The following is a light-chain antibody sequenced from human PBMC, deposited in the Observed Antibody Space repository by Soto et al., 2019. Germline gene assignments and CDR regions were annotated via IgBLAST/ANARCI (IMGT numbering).Light chain of an antibody. CDR1: SSDVGGYNY. Sequence: QSVLTQPASVSGSPGQSITISCTGTSSDVGGYNYVSWYQQHPGKAPKLMIYDVSNRPSGVSNRFSGYKSGNTASLTISGLHAEDEADYYCSSYTRSSTLFGGGTKLTVL. J-gene: IGLJ2*01. V-gene: IGLV2-14*03. CDR2: DVS. CDR3: SSYTRSSTL.